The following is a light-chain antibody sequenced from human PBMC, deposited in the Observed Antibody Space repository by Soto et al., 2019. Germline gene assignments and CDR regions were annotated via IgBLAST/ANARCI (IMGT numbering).Light chain of an antibody. J-gene: IGKJ5*01. Sequence: DIQMTQSPSTLSASVGDRVTITCRASQSISSWLAWYQQKPGKAPKLLIYKASSLESGVPSRFSGSGSGTEFTLTISSLQPDDFATYYCQQVDSYPITFGQGTRLEIK. V-gene: IGKV1-5*03. CDR3: QQVDSYPIT. CDR2: KAS. CDR1: QSISSW.